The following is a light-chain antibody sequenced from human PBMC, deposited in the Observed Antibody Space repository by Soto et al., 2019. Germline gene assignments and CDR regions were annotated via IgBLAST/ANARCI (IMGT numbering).Light chain of an antibody. J-gene: IGKJ5*01. CDR3: QQRSNWPLT. CDR1: QCVSSF. Sequence: EIVLTQSPATLSLSPGERATVSCRASQCVSSFLAWYQQKPGQAPRLLIYDVSNRATGIPARFSGSGSGTDFTLTISSLEPEDFAVYYCQQRSNWPLTFGQGTRLDTK. CDR2: DVS. V-gene: IGKV3-11*01.